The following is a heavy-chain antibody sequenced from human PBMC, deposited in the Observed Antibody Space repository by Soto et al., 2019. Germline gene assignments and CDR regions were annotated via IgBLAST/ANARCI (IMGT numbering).Heavy chain of an antibody. V-gene: IGHV4-30-4*01. J-gene: IGHJ3*01. D-gene: IGHD6-13*01. CDR1: GVSVSDDDYH. Sequence: QVQLQESGPGLVTPSQTLSHLCTVTGVSVSDDDYHWGWVRQPPGKGLEWIGCIYHSGPTYYNSSLKSRLTMTVDTSKNQFSLKLTSVTVADTALYFCAREIRAARGSDVFDVWGQGKMVTVSS. CDR3: AREIRAARGSDVFDV. CDR2: IYHSGPT.